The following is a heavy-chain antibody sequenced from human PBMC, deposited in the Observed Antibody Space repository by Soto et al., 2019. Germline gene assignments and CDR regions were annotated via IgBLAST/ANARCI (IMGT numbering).Heavy chain of an antibody. CDR1: GGSFIGYY. Sequence: QVQLQQWGAGLLKPSETLSLTCAVYGGSFIGYYWSWIRQPPGKGLEWIGEINHSGSTNYNPSLKSRVTISVDTSKNQFSLKLSSVTAADTAVYYCARVRGRGIEDYWGQGTLVTVSS. D-gene: IGHD6-13*01. V-gene: IGHV4-34*01. CDR3: ARVRGRGIEDY. CDR2: INHSGST. J-gene: IGHJ4*02.